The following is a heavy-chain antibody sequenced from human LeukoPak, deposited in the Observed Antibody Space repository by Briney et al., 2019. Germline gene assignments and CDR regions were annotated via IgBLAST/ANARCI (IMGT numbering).Heavy chain of an antibody. CDR3: ARGGYYGSGSFPDY. CDR2: ISAYNGDT. J-gene: IGHJ4*02. V-gene: IGHV1-18*01. CDR1: GYSFASFS. Sequence: ASVKVSCKASGYSFASFSINWVRQAPGQGLEWMGWISAYNGDTNYAQNLQGRVTMTTDTSTSTAYMGLRSLRSDDTAVYYCARGGYYGSGSFPDYWGQGTLVTVSS. D-gene: IGHD3-10*01.